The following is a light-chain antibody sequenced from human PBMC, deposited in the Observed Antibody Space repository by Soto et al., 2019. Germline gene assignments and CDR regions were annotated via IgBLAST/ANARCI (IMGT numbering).Light chain of an antibody. Sequence: EIVLTQAPGTLSLSPGERATLSCRASQSVSSSYLAWYQHKPGQAPRLPIYGASSRATGIPDRFSGSGSGTDFTLTISRLEPEDFALYYCQQYGSSPLTFGGGTKVDIK. V-gene: IGKV3-20*01. CDR2: GAS. CDR1: QSVSSSY. J-gene: IGKJ4*01. CDR3: QQYGSSPLT.